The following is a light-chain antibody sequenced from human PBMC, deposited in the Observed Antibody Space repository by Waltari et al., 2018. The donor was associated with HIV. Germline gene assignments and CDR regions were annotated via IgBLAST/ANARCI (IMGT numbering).Light chain of an antibody. Sequence: NFMLTQPHSVSESPGKTVTISCTGSSGSIASNYVQWYQQRPGSAPTTVIYEDRQRPSGVPYRFSGSIDSSSNSAYLTISGLKTEDEAYYYCQSYDTSSHVVFGGGTKLTVL. CDR1: SGSIASNY. CDR2: EDR. J-gene: IGLJ2*01. V-gene: IGLV6-57*02. CDR3: QSYDTSSHVV.